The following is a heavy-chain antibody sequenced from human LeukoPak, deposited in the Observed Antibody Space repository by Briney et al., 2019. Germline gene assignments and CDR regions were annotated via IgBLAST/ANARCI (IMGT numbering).Heavy chain of an antibody. CDR2: IYYSGST. CDR3: ARHPYLGYCSSTSCPKYNWFDP. Sequence: PSETLSLTCTVSGGSISSSTYYWGWIRQPPGKGLEWIGSIYYSGSTCHNPSLKSRVTISVDTSKNQFSLKLSSVTAADTAVYYCARHPYLGYCSSTSCPKYNWFDPWGQGTLVTVSS. V-gene: IGHV4-39*01. CDR1: GGSISSSTYY. J-gene: IGHJ5*02. D-gene: IGHD2-2*01.